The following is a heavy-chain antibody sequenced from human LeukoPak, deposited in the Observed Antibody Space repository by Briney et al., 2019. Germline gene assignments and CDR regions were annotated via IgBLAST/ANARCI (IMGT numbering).Heavy chain of an antibody. CDR3: ARVDYDILTGYNDY. J-gene: IGHJ4*02. V-gene: IGHV3-7*01. CDR1: GFTFSSYW. D-gene: IGHD3-9*01. Sequence: PGGSLRLSCAASGFTFSSYWMSWVRQAQGKGLEWVANIKQDGSEKYYVDSVKGRFTISRDNAKNSLYLQMNSLRAEDTAVYYCARVDYDILTGYNDYWGQGTLVTVSS. CDR2: IKQDGSEK.